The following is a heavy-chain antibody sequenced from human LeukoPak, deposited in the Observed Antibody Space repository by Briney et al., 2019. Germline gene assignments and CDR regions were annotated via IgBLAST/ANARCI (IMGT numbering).Heavy chain of an antibody. J-gene: IGHJ4*02. CDR1: GFTFSSYA. D-gene: IGHD5-18*01. CDR2: ISYDGSNK. V-gene: IGHV3-30-3*01. CDR3: ARDGRDTALKALDY. Sequence: GGSLRLSCAASGFTFSSYAMHWVRQAPGKGLEWVAVISYDGSNKYYADSVKGRFTISRDNSKNTLSLLMDSLRAEDTAVYYCARDGRDTALKALDYWGQGTLVTVSS.